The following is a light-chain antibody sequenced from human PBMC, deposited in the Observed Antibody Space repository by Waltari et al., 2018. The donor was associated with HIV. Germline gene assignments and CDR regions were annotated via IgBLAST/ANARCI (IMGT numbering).Light chain of an antibody. Sequence: SVLIQALAYPVPLGLTVTITCQVDSLRTSYASWYQQKPGQAPVRVMYGKNKRPAGIPDRISGSRSGQTASLTITGAQAEDEADYYCNSRDTSGDQHVLFGGGTKLTVL. V-gene: IGLV3-19*01. CDR3: NSRDTSGDQHVL. CDR2: GKN. CDR1: SLRTSY. J-gene: IGLJ2*01.